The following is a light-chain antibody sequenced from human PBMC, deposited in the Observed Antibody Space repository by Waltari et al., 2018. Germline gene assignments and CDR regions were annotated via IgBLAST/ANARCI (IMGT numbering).Light chain of an antibody. V-gene: IGKV3-20*01. CDR2: GAS. CDR3: QHYGSSRWT. J-gene: IGKJ1*01. CDR1: QSVSISY. Sequence: EIVLTQSPGTLSLSPGERATLSCRASQSVSISYLAWYQQKPGQAPRLLIYGASSRATGIPDRFSGGGSGTDFTLTISRLEPEDFAVYYCQHYGSSRWTFGQGTKVEIK.